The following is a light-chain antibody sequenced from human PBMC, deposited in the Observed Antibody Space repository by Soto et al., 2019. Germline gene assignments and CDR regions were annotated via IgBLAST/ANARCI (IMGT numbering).Light chain of an antibody. V-gene: IGKV1-5*01. J-gene: IGKJ2*01. CDR3: QQYHTYPYA. CDR2: DAS. Sequence: SGSVGDRVTITCRASQSISTWLAWYQQKPGKAPNLLIYDASSLETGVPSSFSGSGPGTEFTLTISSLQPDDFATYYCQQYHTYPYAFGQGTKLEVK. CDR1: QSISTW.